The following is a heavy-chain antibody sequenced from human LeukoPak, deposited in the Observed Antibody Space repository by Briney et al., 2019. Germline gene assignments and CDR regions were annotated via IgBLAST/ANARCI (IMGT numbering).Heavy chain of an antibody. D-gene: IGHD4-17*01. J-gene: IGHJ4*02. CDR3: AREAYGDYASCVDY. Sequence: GGSLRLSCAASGFTFSSYSMNWVRQAPGKGLEWVSYISSSSSTIYYADSVKGRFTISRDNAKNSLYLQMNSLRAEDTAVYYCAREAYGDYASCVDYWGQGTLVTVSS. CDR2: ISSSSSTI. V-gene: IGHV3-48*04. CDR1: GFTFSSYS.